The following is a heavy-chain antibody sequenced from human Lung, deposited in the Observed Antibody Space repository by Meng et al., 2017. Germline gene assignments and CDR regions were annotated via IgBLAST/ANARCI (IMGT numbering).Heavy chain of an antibody. CDR3: ARDEDISAAGKLFGDY. Sequence: QVRVRTSGGEVKKPGASAKVSCKPSGYHFPDYYTHWVRRAPGQGLEWMGRINPKSGDTHYAQKFQARVTMTGDTSISTAYMELSGLRSDDTAMYYCARDEDISAAGKLFGDYWGQGTLVTVSS. CDR1: GYHFPDYY. D-gene: IGHD6-25*01. CDR2: INPKSGDT. J-gene: IGHJ4*02. V-gene: IGHV1-2*06.